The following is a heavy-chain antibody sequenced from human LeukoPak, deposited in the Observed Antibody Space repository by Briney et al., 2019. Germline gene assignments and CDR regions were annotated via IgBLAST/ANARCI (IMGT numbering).Heavy chain of an antibody. CDR3: AKGGVLLSGGMQLLRYFDY. V-gene: IGHV3-7*01. CDR1: GFTFSTNW. CDR2: IKQDGSEK. J-gene: IGHJ4*02. D-gene: IGHD3-10*01. Sequence: GGSLRLSCAASGFTFSTNWMSWVRQAPGKGLEWVANIKQDGSEKNYVDSVKGRFTISRDNAKSSLYLQMNSLRVEDTAVYYCAKGGVLLSGGMQLLRYFDYWGQGALVTVSS.